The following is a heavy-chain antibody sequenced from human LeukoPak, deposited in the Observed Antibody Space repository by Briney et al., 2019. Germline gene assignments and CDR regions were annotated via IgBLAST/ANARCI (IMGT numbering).Heavy chain of an antibody. Sequence: ASVKVSCKASGYTFTGYYMHWVRQAPGQGLEWMGWINPNSGGTNYAQKFQGRVTMTRDTSISTAYMELSGLRSDDTAVYYCAREVLWQQTNDYWGQGTLVTVSS. D-gene: IGHD6-13*01. V-gene: IGHV1-2*02. CDR1: GYTFTGYY. CDR2: INPNSGGT. J-gene: IGHJ4*02. CDR3: AREVLWQQTNDY.